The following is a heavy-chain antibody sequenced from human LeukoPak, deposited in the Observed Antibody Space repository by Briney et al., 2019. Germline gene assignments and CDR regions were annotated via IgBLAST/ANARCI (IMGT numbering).Heavy chain of an antibody. J-gene: IGHJ3*02. CDR3: ARDPGATRAFDI. CDR2: ISSSSSYI. D-gene: IGHD1-26*01. V-gene: IGHV3-21*01. Sequence: GGSLRLSCAASGFTFSSYSMNWVRQAPGKGLEWVSSISSSSSYIYYADSVKGRFTISRDNAKNSLYLQMNSLRAEDTAVYYCARDPGATRAFDIWGQGTMVTVSS. CDR1: GFTFSSYS.